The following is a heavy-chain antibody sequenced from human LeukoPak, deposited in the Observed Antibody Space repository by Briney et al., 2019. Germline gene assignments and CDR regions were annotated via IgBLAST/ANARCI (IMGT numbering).Heavy chain of an antibody. Sequence: ASVKVSCKASGYTFISYYMHWVRQAPGQGLEWMGIINPSGGGTTYAQKFQGRVTMTRDTSTSTVYMELSSLRSEDTAVYYCTRRYLNGMDVWGQGTTVTVSS. V-gene: IGHV1-46*01. D-gene: IGHD1-1*01. CDR3: TRRYLNGMDV. J-gene: IGHJ6*02. CDR2: INPSGGGT. CDR1: GYTFISYY.